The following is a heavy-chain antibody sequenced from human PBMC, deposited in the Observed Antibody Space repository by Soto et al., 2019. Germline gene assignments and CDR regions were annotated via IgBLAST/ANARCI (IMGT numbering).Heavy chain of an antibody. CDR2: INPATGAA. CDR1: GYPVTAYY. Sequence: QLHLVQSGAVVKKPGASVTVSCSASGYPVTAYYMHWVRQAPGRGLEWMGGINPATGAAKYTQTFPGGVTMTGDTSTTTGLLELRRPPSAESAAFCSAGGGGVVVAGSAAFDMGGQGTVVTVSS. J-gene: IGHJ3*02. V-gene: IGHV1-2*02. CDR3: AGGGGVVVAGSAAFDM. D-gene: IGHD2-15*01.